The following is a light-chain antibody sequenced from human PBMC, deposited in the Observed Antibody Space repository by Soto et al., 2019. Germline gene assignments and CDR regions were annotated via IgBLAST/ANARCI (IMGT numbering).Light chain of an antibody. V-gene: IGKV1-6*01. CDR3: LQDYTFPFT. CDR1: QGIRND. J-gene: IGKJ2*01. Sequence: AIQMTQSPSSLSASVGDRVTITCRASQGIRNDLGWYQQKPGKAPKLLIYAASSLQSGVPSRFSGSGSGIDFTLTITSLQPEDFATYYCLQDYTFPFTFGQGTKLEIK. CDR2: AAS.